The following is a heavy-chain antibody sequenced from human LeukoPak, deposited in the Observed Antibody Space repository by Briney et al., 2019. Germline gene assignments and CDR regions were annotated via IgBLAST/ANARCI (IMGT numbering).Heavy chain of an antibody. V-gene: IGHV1-2*02. CDR3: ARGRGSGDAFEI. D-gene: IGHD1-26*01. Sequence: ASVKVSCKASGYTFTGYYMHWVRQAPGQGLEWVGWINPNSGGTKYAQKFQGRVTMTRDTSVSTDYVELSRLRSDDTAVYYCARGRGSGDAFEIWGQGTMVTVSS. J-gene: IGHJ3*02. CDR2: INPNSGGT. CDR1: GYTFTGYY.